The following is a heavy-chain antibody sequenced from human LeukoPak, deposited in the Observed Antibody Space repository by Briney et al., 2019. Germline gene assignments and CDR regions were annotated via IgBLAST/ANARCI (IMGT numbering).Heavy chain of an antibody. J-gene: IGHJ4*02. CDR2: IYTDGST. CDR3: ARGPHGYNSYFDY. CDR1: GFIVSSNY. V-gene: IGHV3-53*01. Sequence: PGGSLRLSCAASGFIVSSNYMNWVRQAPGKGLEWVSVIYTDGSTYYADSVKGRFTISRDISRNTVHLQMNSLRAGDTAVYYCARGPHGYNSYFDYWGQGTLVTVSS. D-gene: IGHD5-24*01.